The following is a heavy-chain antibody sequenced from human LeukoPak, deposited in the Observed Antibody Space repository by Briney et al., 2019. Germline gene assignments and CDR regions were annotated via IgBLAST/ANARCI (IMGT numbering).Heavy chain of an antibody. V-gene: IGHV1-18*01. CDR1: GYTLTNYG. Sequence: GASVKVSCKASGYTLTNYGISWVRQAPGQGLEWMGWISANNGNTNYAQKIQGRVTMTTDTSTSTVYMELRSLRSDDTALYYCARHIGYCGGGGCRYWFDPWGQGTLVTVSS. J-gene: IGHJ5*02. CDR3: ARHIGYCGGGGCRYWFDP. D-gene: IGHD2-15*01. CDR2: ISANNGNT.